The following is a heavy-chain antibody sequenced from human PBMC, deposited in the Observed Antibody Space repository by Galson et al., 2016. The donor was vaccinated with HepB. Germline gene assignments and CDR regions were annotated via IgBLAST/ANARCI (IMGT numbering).Heavy chain of an antibody. CDR2: IREDGGQK. V-gene: IGHV3-7*01. CDR1: GFTFSGRW. J-gene: IGHJ4*02. Sequence: SLRLSCAASGFTFSGRWMSWVRQAPGKGLEWLANIREDGGQKHYVDSVKGRFTISRDNAKNSLYLQMNSLRAEDTAVYYCARDEHYSAYGSYFDYWGQGTLVTVSS. D-gene: IGHD4-17*01. CDR3: ARDEHYSAYGSYFDY.